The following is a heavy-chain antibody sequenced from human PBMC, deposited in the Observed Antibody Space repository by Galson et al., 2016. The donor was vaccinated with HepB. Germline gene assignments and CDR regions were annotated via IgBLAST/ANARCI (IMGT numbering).Heavy chain of an antibody. CDR1: GGSFTGYY. CDR3: TRGGGTSGNAFYQKYGMDI. J-gene: IGHJ6*02. V-gene: IGHV4-34*01. Sequence: SETLSLTCALSGGSFTGYYWSWVRQSPGKGLEWIGEVSHAGVANSNPSLKSRVTISVDSSKNQLSLKVNSVTAADTAIYYCTRGGGTSGNAFYQKYGMDIWGQGTSVTVPS. D-gene: IGHD1-26*01. CDR2: VSHAGVA.